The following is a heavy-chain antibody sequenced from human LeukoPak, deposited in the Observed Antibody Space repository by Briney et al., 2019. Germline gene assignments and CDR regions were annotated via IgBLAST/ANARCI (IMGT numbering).Heavy chain of an antibody. CDR1: GGTFSSYA. CDR2: IIPIIGIV. Sequence: SVKVSCKASGGTFSSYAISWVRQAPGQGLEWMGRIIPIIGIVNYAQKFQGRVTITADKSTSTAYMELNSLRSEDTAVYYCAREYYYDSSGSDYWGQGTLVTVSS. V-gene: IGHV1-69*04. D-gene: IGHD3-22*01. J-gene: IGHJ4*02. CDR3: AREYYYDSSGSDY.